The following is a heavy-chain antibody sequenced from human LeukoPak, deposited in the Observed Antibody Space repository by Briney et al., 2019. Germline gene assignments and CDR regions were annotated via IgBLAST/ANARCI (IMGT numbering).Heavy chain of an antibody. D-gene: IGHD5-24*01. CDR2: MNHNSGNT. CDR3: ATYVRSSGRGVDP. J-gene: IGHJ5*02. CDR1: GYTFSRSD. Sequence: ASVKVSCKASGYTFSRSDINWVRQATGQGRECMGWMNHNSGNTGYAPQIQGRVTMTRDTSISTAYMELIRQNSEETAVYFFATYVRSSGRGVDPWGERPLVPVSS. V-gene: IGHV1-8*01.